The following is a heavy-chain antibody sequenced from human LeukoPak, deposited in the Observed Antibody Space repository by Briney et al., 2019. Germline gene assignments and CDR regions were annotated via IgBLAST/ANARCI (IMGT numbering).Heavy chain of an antibody. D-gene: IGHD3-22*01. CDR1: GYTFNNYG. Sequence: ASVKVSCKPSGYTFNNYGITWVRQAPGQGLEWMGWISAYNGDKNYAQKLQGRVTMTTDTSTKTAYMELRSLSSDETAVYYGARASASPTNSNSYYFETTKKNAFDIWGQGTMVTVSS. J-gene: IGHJ3*02. V-gene: IGHV1-18*01. CDR2: ISAYNGDK. CDR3: ARASASPTNSNSYYFETTKKNAFDI.